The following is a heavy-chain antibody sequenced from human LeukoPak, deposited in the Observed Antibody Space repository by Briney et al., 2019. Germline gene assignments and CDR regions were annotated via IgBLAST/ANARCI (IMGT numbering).Heavy chain of an antibody. CDR2: IFNSGT. J-gene: IGHJ5*02. D-gene: IGHD3-22*01. CDR1: GGSISTYY. CDR3: ARDLEYYYDSSGYYSWFDP. V-gene: IGHV4-59*12. Sequence: SETLSLTCTVSGGSISTYYWSWIRQPPGKGLEWIGYIFNSGTNYNPSLKSRVTISVDTSKNQFSLKLSSVTAADTAVYYCARDLEYYYDSSGYYSWFDPWGQGTLVTVSS.